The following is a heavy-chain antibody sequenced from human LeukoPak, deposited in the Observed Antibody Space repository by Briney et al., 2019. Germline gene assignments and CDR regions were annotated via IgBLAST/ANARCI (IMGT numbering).Heavy chain of an antibody. D-gene: IGHD1-26*01. V-gene: IGHV3-53*01. CDR3: ARGPWELGVYFDY. J-gene: IGHJ4*02. Sequence: SGGSLRLSCAASGFTVSSNYMSWVRQAPGKGLEWVSVIYSGGSTYYADSVKGRFTISRDNSKNTLYLQMNSLRAEDTAVYYCARGPWELGVYFDYWGQGTLVTVSS. CDR1: GFTVSSNY. CDR2: IYSGGST.